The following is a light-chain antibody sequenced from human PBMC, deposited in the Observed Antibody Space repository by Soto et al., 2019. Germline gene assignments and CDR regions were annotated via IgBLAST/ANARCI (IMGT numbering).Light chain of an antibody. CDR3: QQFTAYPLT. CDR1: QGIARA. Sequence: AIQLTQSPSSLSASVGDRVIITCRASQGIARALAWYQQRPGKPPSLLIYDASTSESGVPSRFSGSGSGTDFTLTISSLQPEDFASYYCQQFTAYPLTFGGGTRVEIK. CDR2: DAS. J-gene: IGKJ4*01. V-gene: IGKV1-13*02.